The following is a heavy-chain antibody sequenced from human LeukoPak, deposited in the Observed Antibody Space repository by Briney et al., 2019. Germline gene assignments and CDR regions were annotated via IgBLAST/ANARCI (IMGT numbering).Heavy chain of an antibody. V-gene: IGHV3-48*04. J-gene: IGHJ6*03. CDR1: GFTFSSYS. D-gene: IGHD3-9*01. CDR2: ISSSSSTI. Sequence: GGSLRLSCAASGFTFSSYSMNWVRQAPGKGLEWVSYISSSSSTIYYADSVKGRFTISRDNAKNSLYLQMNSLRAEDTAVYYCATRYSREGGYYYYYMDVWPKGTTVSVPS. CDR3: ATRYSREGGYYYYYMDV.